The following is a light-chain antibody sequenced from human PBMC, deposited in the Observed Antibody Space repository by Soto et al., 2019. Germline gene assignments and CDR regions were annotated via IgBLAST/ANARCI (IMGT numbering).Light chain of an antibody. Sequence: QSVLTQPPSVSGAPGQRVTISCTGSSSNIGAGYVVHWYQHLPGTAPKLLIYSNINRPSGVPDRFSGSRSDTSASLAITGLQAEDEADYYCQSYDSSPSDSYVFGTGTKVTVL. J-gene: IGLJ1*01. CDR2: SNI. V-gene: IGLV1-40*01. CDR3: QSYDSSPSDSYV. CDR1: SSNIGAGYV.